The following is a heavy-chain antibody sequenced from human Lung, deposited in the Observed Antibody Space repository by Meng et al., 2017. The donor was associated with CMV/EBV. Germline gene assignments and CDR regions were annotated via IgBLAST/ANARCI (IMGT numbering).Heavy chain of an antibody. Sequence: SXTLSLTCAVYGGSFSGYYWSWIRQPPGKGLEWIGEINHSGSTNYNPSLKSRVTISVDTSKNQFSLKLSSVTAADTAVYYCASASSGWYNNWFAPWGQGTLVTVTS. D-gene: IGHD6-19*01. CDR2: INHSGST. V-gene: IGHV4-34*01. CDR1: GGSFSGYY. J-gene: IGHJ5*02. CDR3: ASASSGWYNNWFAP.